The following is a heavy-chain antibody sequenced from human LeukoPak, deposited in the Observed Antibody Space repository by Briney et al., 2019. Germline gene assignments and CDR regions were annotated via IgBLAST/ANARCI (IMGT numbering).Heavy chain of an antibody. CDR2: INWNGGST. D-gene: IGHD3-3*01. Sequence: AGGSLRLSCAASGFTFDDYAMNWVRQAPGKGLEWVSGINWNGGSTYYRDSVKGRFTISRENAKNSLYLQMNSLRAEDTALYYCARVKGSGYRNSIDYWGQGTLVTVSS. CDR1: GFTFDDYA. CDR3: ARVKGSGYRNSIDY. V-gene: IGHV3-20*04. J-gene: IGHJ4*02.